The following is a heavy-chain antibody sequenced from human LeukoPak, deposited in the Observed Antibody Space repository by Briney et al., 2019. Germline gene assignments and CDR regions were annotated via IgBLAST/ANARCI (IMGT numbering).Heavy chain of an antibody. V-gene: IGHV5-51*01. D-gene: IGHD6-19*01. Sequence: GASLKISCKGSGSSFTSYWIGWVRQLPGKDLEWMGINYPGDSEARYSPSFQGQVTISVDKSINTAYLQWSSLKASDTAMYYCARCKAVAGTINAFDFWGQGTMVTVSS. CDR3: ARCKAVAGTINAFDF. J-gene: IGHJ3*01. CDR1: GSSFTSYW. CDR2: NYPGDSEA.